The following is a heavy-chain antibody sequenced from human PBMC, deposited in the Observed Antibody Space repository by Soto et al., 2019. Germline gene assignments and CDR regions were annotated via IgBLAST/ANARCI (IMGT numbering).Heavy chain of an antibody. Sequence: SETLSLTCTVSGGSISSSSYYWGWIRQPPGKGLEWIGSIYYSGSTYYNPSLKSRVTISVDTSKNQFSLKLSSVTAADTAVYYCARQFSYYYDSSGYYLNWFDPWGQGTLVTVS. CDR2: IYYSGST. CDR1: GGSISSSSYY. D-gene: IGHD3-22*01. J-gene: IGHJ5*02. CDR3: ARQFSYYYDSSGYYLNWFDP. V-gene: IGHV4-39*01.